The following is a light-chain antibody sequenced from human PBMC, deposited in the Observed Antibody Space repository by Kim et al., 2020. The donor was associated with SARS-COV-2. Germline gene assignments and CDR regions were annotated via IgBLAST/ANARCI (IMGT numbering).Light chain of an antibody. CDR2: DVS. CDR1: SSDVGGYNY. CDR3: SSYTSSSPYV. Sequence: QSALTQPASVSGSPGQSITISCTGTSSDVGGYNYVSWYQQHPGKAPKLMIYDVSNRPSGVSNRFSGSKSGNTGSLTISGLQAEDEADYYCSSYTSSSPYVFGTGTKVTVL. J-gene: IGLJ1*01. V-gene: IGLV2-14*03.